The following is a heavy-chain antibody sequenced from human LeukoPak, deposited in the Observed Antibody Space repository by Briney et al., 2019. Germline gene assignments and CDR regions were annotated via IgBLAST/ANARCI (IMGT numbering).Heavy chain of an antibody. D-gene: IGHD6-13*01. CDR3: ARDCSSHPERQSLDV. CDR2: INPSGGST. V-gene: IGHV1-46*01. CDR1: GYTFTSYY. Sequence: ASVKVSCKASGYTFTSYYMHWGRQAPGQGLEWMGIINPSGGSTSYAQKFQGRVTMTRDTSTSTVYMELSSLRSEDTAVYYCARDCSSHPERQSLDVWGQGTTVTVSS. J-gene: IGHJ6*02.